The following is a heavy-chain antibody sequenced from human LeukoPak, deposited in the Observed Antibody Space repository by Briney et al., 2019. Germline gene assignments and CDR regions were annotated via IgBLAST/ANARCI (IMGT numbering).Heavy chain of an antibody. CDR2: IYYSGNT. V-gene: IGHV4-39*01. CDR3: ARSTTVTPDLDY. D-gene: IGHD4-17*01. Sequence: KPSETLSLTCTVSGGSISRSGYFWGWIRQPPGKRLEWIGSIYYSGNTYYNPSLKSRVTISVDTSKNQFSLRLSSVTAADTAVYYCARSTTVTPDLDYWGQGTLVTVSS. J-gene: IGHJ4*02. CDR1: GGSISRSGYF.